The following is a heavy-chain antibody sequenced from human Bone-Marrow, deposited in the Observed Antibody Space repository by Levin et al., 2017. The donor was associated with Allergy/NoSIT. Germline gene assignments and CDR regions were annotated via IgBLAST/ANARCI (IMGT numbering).Heavy chain of an antibody. CDR3: AREGRPGAVARFDY. CDR2: IWYDGSNK. D-gene: IGHD6-19*01. J-gene: IGHJ4*02. Sequence: PGGSLRLSCAASGFTFSSYGMHWVRQAPGKGLEWVAVIWYDGSNKYYADSVKGRFTISRDNSKNTLYLQMNSLRAEDTAVYYCAREGRPGAVARFDYWGQGTLVTVSS. V-gene: IGHV3-33*01. CDR1: GFTFSSYG.